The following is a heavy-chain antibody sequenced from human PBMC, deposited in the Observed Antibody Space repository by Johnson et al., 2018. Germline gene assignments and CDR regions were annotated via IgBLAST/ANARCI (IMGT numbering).Heavy chain of an antibody. CDR3: TRYCSVGSGDYYYMDV. CDR1: GFTFGDYA. V-gene: IGHV3-49*03. J-gene: IGHJ6*03. D-gene: IGHD2-15*01. CDR2: IRSKAYGGTT. Sequence: VQLQESGGGLVQPGRSLRLSCTASGFTFGDYAMSWFRQAPGKGLEWVGFIRSKAYGGTTEYAASVKGRFTISRDDSKSIAYLQMNSLKTEDTAVYYCTRYCSVGSGDYYYMDVWGKGTTVTVSS.